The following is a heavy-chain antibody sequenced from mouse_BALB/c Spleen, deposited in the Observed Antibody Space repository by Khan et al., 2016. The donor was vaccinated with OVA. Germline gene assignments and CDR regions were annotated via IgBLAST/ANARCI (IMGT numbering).Heavy chain of an antibody. CDR1: GDSITSGY. CDR2: ISYSDST. J-gene: IGHJ3*01. CDR3: ARMYGNYRAWFAY. D-gene: IGHD2-10*02. Sequence: VQLKQSGPSLVKPSQTLSLTCSVTGDSITSGYWNWIRKFPGNKLEYMGYISYSDSTYYKPSLKSRISITRDTSKNQYSLQLNSVTSEDTDTYYYARMYGNYRAWFAYWGQGTLVTGSA. V-gene: IGHV3-8*02.